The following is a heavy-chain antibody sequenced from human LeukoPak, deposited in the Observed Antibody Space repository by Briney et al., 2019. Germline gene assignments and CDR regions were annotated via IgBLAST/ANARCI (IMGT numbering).Heavy chain of an antibody. CDR2: IYPRDGST. CDR3: VRDQEGFDY. V-gene: IGHV1-46*01. J-gene: IGHJ4*02. Sequence: ASVKVSCKASGYTFTSNYIHWVRQAPGQGLEWMGMIYPRDGSTSYAQKFQGRVTVTRDTSTSTVHMGLSGLRSEDTAVYYCVRDQEGFDYWGQGTLVTVSS. CDR1: GYTFTSNY.